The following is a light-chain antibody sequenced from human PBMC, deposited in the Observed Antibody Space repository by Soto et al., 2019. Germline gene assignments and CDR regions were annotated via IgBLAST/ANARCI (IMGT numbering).Light chain of an antibody. CDR1: QSINIY. CDR3: QQSYSTPIT. J-gene: IGKJ5*01. V-gene: IGKV1-39*01. CDR2: AAS. Sequence: DVQVTQSPSSLSASVGDRVTITWRASQSINIYLNWYQQKPGQAPKLLIYAASSLQSAVPSRFSGSGSGTDFTLAISSLQPENFGTYYCQQSYSTPITFGQGTRLEIK.